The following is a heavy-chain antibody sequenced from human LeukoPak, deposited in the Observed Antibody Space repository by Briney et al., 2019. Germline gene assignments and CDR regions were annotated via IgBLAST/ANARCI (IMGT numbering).Heavy chain of an antibody. Sequence: PGGSLRLSCAASGFTFSDYYMSWIRQAPGKGLEWVSYISSSGSTIYYADSVKGRFTISRDNAKNSLYLQMDSLRAEDTAVYYCARGTYYYDSSGYGFDYWGQGTLVTVSS. CDR1: GFTFSDYY. D-gene: IGHD3-22*01. CDR3: ARGTYYYDSSGYGFDY. V-gene: IGHV3-11*04. CDR2: ISSSGSTI. J-gene: IGHJ4*02.